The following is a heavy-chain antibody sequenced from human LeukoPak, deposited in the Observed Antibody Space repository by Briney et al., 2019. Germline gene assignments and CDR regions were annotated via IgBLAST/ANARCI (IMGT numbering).Heavy chain of an antibody. D-gene: IGHD3-22*01. V-gene: IGHV1-46*02. CDR3: ASPIPDSSGYPDAFDI. Sequence: ASVKVSCKASGYTFNGYYMHWVRQAPGQGLEWMGIINPSGGSTSYAQKFQGRVTMTTDTSTSTAYMELRSLRSDDTAVYYCASPIPDSSGYPDAFDIWGQGTMVTVSS. J-gene: IGHJ3*02. CDR2: INPSGGST. CDR1: GYTFNGYY.